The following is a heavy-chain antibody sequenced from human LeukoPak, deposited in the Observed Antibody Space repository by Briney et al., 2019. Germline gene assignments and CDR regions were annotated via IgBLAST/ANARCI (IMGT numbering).Heavy chain of an antibody. CDR1: GGSFSGYY. Sequence: PSETLSLTCAVYGGSFSGYYWSWIRQPPGKGLEWIGEINHSGSTNYNPSLKSRVTISVDTSKNQFSLKLSSVTAADTAVYYCARDRWLYGMDVWGQGTTVTVSS. J-gene: IGHJ6*02. V-gene: IGHV4-34*01. D-gene: IGHD2-15*01. CDR2: INHSGST. CDR3: ARDRWLYGMDV.